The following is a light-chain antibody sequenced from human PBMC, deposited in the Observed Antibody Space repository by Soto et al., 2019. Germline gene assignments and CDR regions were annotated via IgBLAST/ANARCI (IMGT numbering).Light chain of an antibody. CDR3: HQRAISMYT. J-gene: IGKJ2*01. CDR1: QSVDRD. Sequence: PGETATLSCRASQSVDRDLTWYQQKPGQAPRLLISRASSGATDIPDRFSGSGSGTDFTLTISRLEPEDSAVYYCHQRAISMYTCGQGTKLEIK. CDR2: RAS. V-gene: IGKV3-20*01.